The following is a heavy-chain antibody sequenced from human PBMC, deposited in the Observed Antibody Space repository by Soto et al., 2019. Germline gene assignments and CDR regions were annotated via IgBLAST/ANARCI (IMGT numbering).Heavy chain of an antibody. J-gene: IGHJ6*04. V-gene: IGHV3-30-3*01. CDR3: ARDGKAVGAIMGGRYSGMDV. Sequence: QVQLVESGGGVVQPGRSLRLSCAASGFTFSSYAMHWVRQAPGKGLEWVAVISYDGSNKYYADSVKGRFTISRDNSKKTLYLQMNSLRAEDTAVYYCARDGKAVGAIMGGRYSGMDVWGNGTTVTVSS. CDR1: GFTFSSYA. D-gene: IGHD1-26*01. CDR2: ISYDGSNK.